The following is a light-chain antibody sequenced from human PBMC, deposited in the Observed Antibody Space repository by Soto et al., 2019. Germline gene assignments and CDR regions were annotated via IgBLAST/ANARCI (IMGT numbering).Light chain of an antibody. V-gene: IGKV1-27*01. Sequence: IQSIQAPSSETASVGDRATVTFLAVRGYRSDLGWYQQKPGKLPKLLIYDASTLQSGVPSRFSGSGSRRDFTLTISSLEPEDIATYYCQKYNSAPGTFGGGTKVDI. CDR3: QKYNSAPGT. CDR2: DAS. CDR1: RGYRSD. J-gene: IGKJ4*02.